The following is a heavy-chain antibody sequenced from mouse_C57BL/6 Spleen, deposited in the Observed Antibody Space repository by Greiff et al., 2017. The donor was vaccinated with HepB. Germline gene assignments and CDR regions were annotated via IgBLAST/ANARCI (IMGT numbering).Heavy chain of an antibody. CDR1: GFSLTSYG. Sequence: VQGVESGPGLVQPSQSLSITCTVSGFSLTSYGVHWVRQSPGKGLEWLGVIWSGGSTDYNAAFISRLSISKDNSKSQVFFKMNSLQADDTAIYYCARKRYYGSAWYFDVWGTGTTVTVSS. D-gene: IGHD1-1*01. CDR3: ARKRYYGSAWYFDV. CDR2: IWSGGST. V-gene: IGHV2-2*01. J-gene: IGHJ1*03.